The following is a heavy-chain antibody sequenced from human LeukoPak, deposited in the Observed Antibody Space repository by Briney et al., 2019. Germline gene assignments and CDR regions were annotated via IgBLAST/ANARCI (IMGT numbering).Heavy chain of an antibody. Sequence: SETLSLTCTVSGDSISGSNYFWGWIRQPPGKGLEWIGSISYSGSTYYNPSLKSRVTISVDTSKNQFSLKLSSVTAADTAVFYCARSWTKSLDWSYWGQGTLVTVSS. J-gene: IGHJ4*02. V-gene: IGHV4-39*01. D-gene: IGHD3/OR15-3a*01. CDR1: GDSISGSNYF. CDR3: ARSWTKSLDWSY. CDR2: ISYSGST.